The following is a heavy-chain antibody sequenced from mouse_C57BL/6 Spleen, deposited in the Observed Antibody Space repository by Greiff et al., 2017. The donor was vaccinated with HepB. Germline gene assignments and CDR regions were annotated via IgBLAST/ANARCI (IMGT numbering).Heavy chain of an antibody. Sequence: QVQLQQPGAELVRPGSSVKLSCKASGYTFTSYWMDWVKQRPGQGLEWIGNIYPSDSETHYNQKFKDKATLTVDKSSSTAYMQLSSLTSEDSAVYYGARGGYYGSRSWFAYWGQGTLVTVSA. V-gene: IGHV1-61*01. CDR3: ARGGYYGSRSWFAY. J-gene: IGHJ3*01. CDR1: GYTFTSYW. D-gene: IGHD1-1*01. CDR2: IYPSDSET.